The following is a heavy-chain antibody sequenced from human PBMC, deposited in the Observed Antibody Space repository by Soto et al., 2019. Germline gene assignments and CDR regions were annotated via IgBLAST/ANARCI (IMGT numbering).Heavy chain of an antibody. CDR2: IYYSGRT. D-gene: IGHD2-21*02. CDR3: ARQRTTVVTQAYFDH. CDR1: GESISSSSYY. J-gene: IGHJ4*02. V-gene: IGHV4-39*01. Sequence: SETLSLTCIVSGESISSSSYYWGWIRQPPGKGLEWIGSIYYSGRTYYNPSFKSRVTISIDTSKNQFSLKLSSVTATDTAVYYCARQRTTVVTQAYFDHWGQGALVTVPS.